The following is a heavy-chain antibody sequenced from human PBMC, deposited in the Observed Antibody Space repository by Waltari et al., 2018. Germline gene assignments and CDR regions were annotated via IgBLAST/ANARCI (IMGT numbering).Heavy chain of an antibody. CDR1: GFTFSSYW. D-gene: IGHD3-10*01. CDR3: ARSYGSGSYSYDY. J-gene: IGHJ4*02. Sequence: EVQLVESGGGLVQPGGSLRLSCAASGFTFSSYWMSWVRQAPGKGLEWVANIKQDGSEKYYVDSVKGRFTISRDNAKNSLYLQMNSLRAEDTAVYYCARSYGSGSYSYDYWGQGTLVTVSS. V-gene: IGHV3-7*01. CDR2: IKQDGSEK.